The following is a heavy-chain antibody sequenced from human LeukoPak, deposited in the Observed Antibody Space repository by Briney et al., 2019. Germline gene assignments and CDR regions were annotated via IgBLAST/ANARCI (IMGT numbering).Heavy chain of an antibody. CDR2: INHSGST. CDR3: ARLVVRGPDYYYYYMDV. CDR1: GGSFSGYY. J-gene: IGHJ6*03. V-gene: IGHV4-34*01. D-gene: IGHD3-10*01. Sequence: SETLSLTCAVYGGSFSGYYWSWIRQPPGKGLEWIGEINHSGSTNYNPSLKSRVTISVDTSKNQFSLKLSSVTAADTAVYYCARLVVRGPDYYYYYMDVWGKGTTVTISS.